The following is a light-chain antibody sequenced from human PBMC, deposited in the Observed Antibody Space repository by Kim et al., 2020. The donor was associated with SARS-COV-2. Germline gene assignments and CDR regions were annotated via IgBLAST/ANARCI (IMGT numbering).Light chain of an antibody. CDR3: SSWDSSLTAWL. Sequence: QTATLHCTGNHPNMGSQGVVWLQHHQGQPPRLHAARNNDRPTEIPERFSASTSENTASLTITGLQPEDEAEYYCSSWDSSLTAWLFGGGTQLTVL. V-gene: IGLV10-54*04. CDR2: RNN. CDR1: HPNMGSQG. J-gene: IGLJ3*02.